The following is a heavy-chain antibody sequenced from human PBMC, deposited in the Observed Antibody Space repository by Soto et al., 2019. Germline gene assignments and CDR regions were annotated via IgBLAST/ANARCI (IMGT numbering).Heavy chain of an antibody. J-gene: IGHJ4*02. Sequence: WGSLRLSCATSGFTFSSYARSWVRQAPVKGLEWVSGISVSGDSRYDADSVKGRFTISRDNSKSTLYLQMNSLRAEDTAVYYCATIFRYGDPEYWGQGVLVTVS. CDR3: ATIFRYGDPEY. V-gene: IGHV3-23*01. D-gene: IGHD2-21*02. CDR2: ISVSGDSR. CDR1: GFTFSSYA.